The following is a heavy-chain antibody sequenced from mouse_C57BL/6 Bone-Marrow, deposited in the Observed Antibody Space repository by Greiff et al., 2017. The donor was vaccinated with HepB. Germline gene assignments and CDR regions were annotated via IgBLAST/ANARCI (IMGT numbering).Heavy chain of an antibody. CDR1: GYTFTSYW. Sequence: QVQLQQPGAELVKPGASVKLSCKASGYTFTSYWMHWVKQRPGQGLEWIGMIHPNSGSTNYNEKFKSKATLTVDKSSSTAYMQLSSLTSEDSAVYYCASPKTPYYGSSIYAMDYWGQGTSVTVSS. D-gene: IGHD1-1*01. CDR2: IHPNSGST. CDR3: ASPKTPYYGSSIYAMDY. V-gene: IGHV1-64*01. J-gene: IGHJ4*01.